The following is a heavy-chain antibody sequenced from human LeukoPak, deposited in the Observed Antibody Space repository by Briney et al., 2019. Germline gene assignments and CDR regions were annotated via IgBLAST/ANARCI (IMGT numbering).Heavy chain of an antibody. J-gene: IGHJ4*02. V-gene: IGHV3-15*01. Sequence: GGSLRLSCAASGFTFSNAWMSWVRQAPGKGLEWVGRIKSKTDGGTTDYAAPVKGRFTISRDDSKNTLYPQMNSLKTEDTAVYYCATDIKSGFLEFDFDYWGQGTLVTVSS. D-gene: IGHD3-3*01. CDR2: IKSKTDGGTT. CDR1: GFTFSNAW. CDR3: ATDIKSGFLEFDFDY.